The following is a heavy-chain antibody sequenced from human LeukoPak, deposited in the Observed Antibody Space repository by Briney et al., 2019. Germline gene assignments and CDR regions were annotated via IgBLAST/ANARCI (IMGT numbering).Heavy chain of an antibody. J-gene: IGHJ4*02. CDR1: GFTFKDAR. CDR3: ATDRLFHNY. D-gene: IGHD2-21*01. CDR2: IRNEVDGATT. V-gene: IGHV3-15*01. Sequence: GGSLRLSCAASGFTFKDARMAWVRQAPGKGLEWIGRIRNEVDGATTSYATSVKGRFNISRDDSRNTLYLQMQSLKSEDTALYYCATDRLFHNYWGQGTLVTVSS.